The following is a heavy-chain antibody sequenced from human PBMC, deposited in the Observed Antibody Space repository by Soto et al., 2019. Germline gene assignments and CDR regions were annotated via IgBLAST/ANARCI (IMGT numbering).Heavy chain of an antibody. Sequence: PSETLSLTCTVSGGSVSSGSYYWSWIRQPPGKGLEWIGYIYYSGSTSYNPSLKSRVTISVDTSKNQFSLKLSSVTAADTAVYYCAREYPYYYDSSGYDRTSRTRPDYWGQGTLVTVSS. CDR3: AREYPYYYDSSGYDRTSRTRPDY. CDR1: GGSVSSGSYY. CDR2: IYYSGST. D-gene: IGHD3-22*01. J-gene: IGHJ4*02. V-gene: IGHV4-61*01.